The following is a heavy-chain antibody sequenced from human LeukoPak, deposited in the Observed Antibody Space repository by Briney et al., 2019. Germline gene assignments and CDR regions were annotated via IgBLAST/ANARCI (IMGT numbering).Heavy chain of an antibody. J-gene: IGHJ4*02. V-gene: IGHV3-11*01. CDR2: ISSSSLTI. CDR3: AKNSGPDYYDSSGYALDY. CDR1: GFTFSDYY. Sequence: GGSLRLSCAVSGFTFSDYYMNWIRQAPGKGLEWVSYISSSSLTIYYADSVKGRFTISRDNAKDSLYLQMNSLRAEDTAVYYCAKNSGPDYYDSSGYALDYWGQGTLVTVSS. D-gene: IGHD3-22*01.